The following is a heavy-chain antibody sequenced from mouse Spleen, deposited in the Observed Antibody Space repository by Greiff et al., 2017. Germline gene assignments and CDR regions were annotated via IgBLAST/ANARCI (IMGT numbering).Heavy chain of an antibody. J-gene: IGHJ2*01. CDR2: IYPSDSYT. D-gene: IGHD2-10*02. V-gene: IGHV1-69*02. CDR1: GYTFTSYW. CDR3: TRSKYGNYVGYFDY. Sequence: QVQLQQPGAELVRPGASVKLSCKASGYTFTSYWINRVKQRPGQGLEWIGNIYPSDSYTNYNQKFKDKATLTVDKSSSTAYMQLSSPTSEDSAVYYCTRSKYGNYVGYFDYWGQGTTLTVSS.